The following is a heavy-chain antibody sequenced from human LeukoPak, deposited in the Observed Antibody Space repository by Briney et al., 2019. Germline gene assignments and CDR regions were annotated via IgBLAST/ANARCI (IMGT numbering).Heavy chain of an antibody. J-gene: IGHJ5*02. CDR1: GFTFSDYY. V-gene: IGHV3-11*01. Sequence: PGGSLRLSCAASGFTFSDYYMSWIRQAPGKGLEWVSYISSSGSTIYYADSVKGRFTISRDNAKNSLYLQMNSLRADDTAVYYCARDAAAGTVWFDPWGQGTLVTVSS. CDR2: ISSSGSTI. CDR3: ARDAAAGTVWFDP. D-gene: IGHD6-13*01.